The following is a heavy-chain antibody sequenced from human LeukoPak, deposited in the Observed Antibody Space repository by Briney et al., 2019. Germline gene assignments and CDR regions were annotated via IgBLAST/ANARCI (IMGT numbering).Heavy chain of an antibody. D-gene: IGHD5-18*01. CDR2: ISSSSSYI. CDR3: ARGPRGYEAYYFDY. V-gene: IGHV3-21*01. J-gene: IGHJ4*02. Sequence: GGSLRLSCAASGFTFSSYSMNWVRQAPGKGLEWVSSISSSSSYIYYADSVKGRFTISRDNAKNSLYLQMNSLRTEDTAVYYCARGPRGYEAYYFDYWGQGTLVTVSS. CDR1: GFTFSSYS.